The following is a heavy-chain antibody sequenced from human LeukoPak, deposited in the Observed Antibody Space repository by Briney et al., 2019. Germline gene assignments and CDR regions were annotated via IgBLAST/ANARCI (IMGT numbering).Heavy chain of an antibody. V-gene: IGHV4-59*01. D-gene: IGHD2-15*01. J-gene: IGHJ4*02. CDR3: ARGRGGIGPL. Sequence: PSETLSLTCTVSGGSISSYYWSWIRQPPGKGLEWIGYIYYSGSTIYNPSLKSRVTISVDTSKNQFSLKLSSVTAADTAVYYCARGRGGIGPLWGQGTLVTVSS. CDR1: GGSISSYY. CDR2: IYYSGST.